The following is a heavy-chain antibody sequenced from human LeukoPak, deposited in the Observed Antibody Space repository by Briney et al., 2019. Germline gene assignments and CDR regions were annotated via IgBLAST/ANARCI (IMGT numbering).Heavy chain of an antibody. D-gene: IGHD1-26*01. CDR1: GGSFSGYY. J-gene: IGHJ3*02. V-gene: IGHV4-34*01. CDR3: ATLSGIVGATRMDAFDI. Sequence: SETLSLTCAVYGGSFSGYYWSWIRQPPGKGLEWIGEINHSGSTNYNPSLKSRVTISVDTSKNQFSLKLSSVTAADTAVYYCATLSGIVGATRMDAFDIWGQGTMVTVSS. CDR2: INHSGST.